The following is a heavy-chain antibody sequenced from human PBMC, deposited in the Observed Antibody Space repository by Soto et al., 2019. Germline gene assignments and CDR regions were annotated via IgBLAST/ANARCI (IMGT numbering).Heavy chain of an antibody. CDR2: ISAYNGNT. J-gene: IGHJ6*02. V-gene: IGHV1-18*01. D-gene: IGHD2-2*01. CDR3: ARSGYYSSTICPKGAYYFYGMDV. Sequence: QVQLVQSGAEVKKPGASVKVSCKVSGYTFTSYGISWVRQAPGQGLEWMGWISAYNGNTNYAQKLQGRVTMTTDTSTSTAYMDLRSVRSDDTAVYYCARSGYYSSTICPKGAYYFYGMDVWGQGTTATVSS. CDR1: GYTFTSYG.